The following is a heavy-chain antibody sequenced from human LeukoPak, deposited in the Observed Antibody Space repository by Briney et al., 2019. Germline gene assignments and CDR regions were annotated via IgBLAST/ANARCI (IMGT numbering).Heavy chain of an antibody. Sequence: SQTLSLTCAISGDSVSSNSAAWNWIRQSPSRGLEWLGRTYYRSKWYNDYAVSVNSRITINPDTSKNQFSLQLNSVTPEDTAVYYCARGSTYYDSSGQVPFDYWGQGTLVTVSS. CDR1: GDSVSSNSAA. V-gene: IGHV6-1*01. D-gene: IGHD3-22*01. CDR3: ARGSTYYDSSGQVPFDY. CDR2: TYYRSKWYN. J-gene: IGHJ4*02.